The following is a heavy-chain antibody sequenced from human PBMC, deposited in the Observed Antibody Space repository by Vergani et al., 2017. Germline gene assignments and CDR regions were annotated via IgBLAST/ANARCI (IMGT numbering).Heavy chain of an antibody. J-gene: IGHJ3*02. CDR3: ALLQNAFDI. Sequence: EVQLLESGGGLVQPGGSLRLSCAASGFTFGSYAMGWVRQAPGKGLEWVSAISGSGGSTYYADSVTGRFTISRDNSKNTLYLQMNSLRAEDTAVYYCALLQNAFDIWGQGTMVTVSS. CDR2: ISGSGGST. V-gene: IGHV3-23*01. D-gene: IGHD4-11*01. CDR1: GFTFGSYA.